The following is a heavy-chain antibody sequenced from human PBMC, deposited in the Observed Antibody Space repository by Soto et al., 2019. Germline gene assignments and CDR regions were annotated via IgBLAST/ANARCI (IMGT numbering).Heavy chain of an antibody. CDR2: INPRGDST. J-gene: IGHJ5*02. CDR1: GYPFINFY. V-gene: IGHV1-46*01. CDR3: AREFPSTDWFDP. Sequence: QIELVQSGAEVKKPGASVKVSCKTYGYPFINFYIHWVRQAPGQGLEWMGNINPRGDSTVYAPSSQDRVTMTMDTSTSTVYMELSSLTSEDTSMYYCAREFPSTDWFDPWGQGTLVTVSS.